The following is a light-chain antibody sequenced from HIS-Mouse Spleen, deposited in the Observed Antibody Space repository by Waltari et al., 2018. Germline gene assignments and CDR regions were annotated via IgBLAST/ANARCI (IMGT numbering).Light chain of an antibody. CDR2: DVS. CDR1: RSDLGGYNS. CDR3: SSYTSSSTL. Sequence: QSALTQPASVSGSPGQSITISCTGTRSDLGGYNSVTWYQQHPGKAPKLMIYDVSQRPSGVSNRFSGSKSGNTASLTISGLQAEDEADYYCSSYTSSSTLFGGGTKLTVL. V-gene: IGLV2-14*03. J-gene: IGLJ2*01.